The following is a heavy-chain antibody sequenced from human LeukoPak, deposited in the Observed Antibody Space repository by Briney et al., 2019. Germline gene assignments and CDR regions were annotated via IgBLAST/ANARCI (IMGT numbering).Heavy chain of an antibody. CDR2: ISSSSSYT. CDR3: ARRCSSTSCPYWYFDL. V-gene: IGHV3-11*06. CDR1: GFTFSDYY. J-gene: IGHJ2*01. D-gene: IGHD2-2*01. Sequence: GGSLRLSCAASGFTFSDYYMSWIRQAPGKGLEWVSYISSSSSYTNYADSVKGRFTISRDNAKNPLYLQMNSLRAEDTAVYYCARRCSSTSCPYWYFDLWGRGTLVTVSS.